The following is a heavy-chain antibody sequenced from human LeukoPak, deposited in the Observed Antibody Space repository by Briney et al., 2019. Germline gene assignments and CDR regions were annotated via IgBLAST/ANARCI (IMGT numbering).Heavy chain of an antibody. Sequence: ASVKVSCKASSYTFTSYGISWVRPAPGQGLEWMGWISAYNGNTKYAQKSQGRVTMTTDTSTSTAYMELRSLRSDDTAVYYCAKVGSSWHFDYWGQGTLVTVSS. CDR2: ISAYNGNT. V-gene: IGHV1-18*01. CDR1: SYTFTSYG. J-gene: IGHJ4*02. D-gene: IGHD6-13*01. CDR3: AKVGSSWHFDY.